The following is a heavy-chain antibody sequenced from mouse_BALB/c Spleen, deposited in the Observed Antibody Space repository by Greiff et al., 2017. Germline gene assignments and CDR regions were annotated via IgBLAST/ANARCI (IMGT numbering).Heavy chain of an antibody. CDR1: GFTFSNYW. V-gene: IGHV6-6*02. J-gene: IGHJ2*01. CDR3: TRKVLRSSYYFDY. D-gene: IGHD1-1*01. Sequence: EVHLVESGGGLVQPGGSMKLSCVASGFTFSNYWMNWVRQSPEKGLEWVAEIRLKSNNYATHYAESVKGRFTISRDDSKSSVYLQMNNLRAEDTGIYYCTRKVLRSSYYFDYWGQGTTLTVSS. CDR2: IRLKSNNYAT.